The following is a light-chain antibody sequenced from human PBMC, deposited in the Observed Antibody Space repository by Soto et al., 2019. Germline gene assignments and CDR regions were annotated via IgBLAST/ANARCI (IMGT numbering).Light chain of an antibody. CDR3: QQCNNWPPLT. CDR2: GAS. Sequence: EVVITQSPVTLSVSPGERATLSCRASQNIESNLACYQQKPGQSPRLLIYGASTRASGIPARFSGSGYGTEFTLTISSLQSEDFAVYYCQQCNNWPPLTFGGGTKVDIK. V-gene: IGKV3-15*01. CDR1: QNIESN. J-gene: IGKJ4*01.